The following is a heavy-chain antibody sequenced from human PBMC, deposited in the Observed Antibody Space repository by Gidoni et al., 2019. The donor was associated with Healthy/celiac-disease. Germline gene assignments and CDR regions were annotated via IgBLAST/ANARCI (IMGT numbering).Heavy chain of an antibody. V-gene: IGHV3-11*01. D-gene: IGHD6-6*01. CDR2: ISSSGSTI. Sequence: QVQLVESGGGLVKPGGSLRLSCAASGFTFSASYMSWIRQAPGKGLEWVSYISSSGSTIYYADSVKGRFTISRDNAKNSLYLQMNSLRAEDTAVYYCARDNTDADSSSSLGRDGWYFDLWGRGTLVTVSS. J-gene: IGHJ2*01. CDR1: GFTFSASY. CDR3: ARDNTDADSSSSLGRDGWYFDL.